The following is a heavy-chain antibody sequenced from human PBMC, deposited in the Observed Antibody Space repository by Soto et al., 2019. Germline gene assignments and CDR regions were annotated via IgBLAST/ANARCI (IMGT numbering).Heavy chain of an antibody. CDR2: IKQDGSEK. CDR1: GFTFSRYW. D-gene: IGHD6-19*01. CDR3: LRVGSVWYFDY. J-gene: IGHJ4*02. Sequence: EVQLVESGGGLVQPGGSLRLSCAASGFTFSRYWMSWVRQVPGKGLEWVANIKQDGSEKYYVDSVKGRFTISRDNAKNSLYLQMNSLRADDTAVYYCLRVGSVWYFDYWGQGTLLTVSS. V-gene: IGHV3-7*04.